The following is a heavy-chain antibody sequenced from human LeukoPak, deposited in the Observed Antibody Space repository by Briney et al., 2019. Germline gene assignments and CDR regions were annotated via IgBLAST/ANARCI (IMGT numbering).Heavy chain of an antibody. CDR3: ARDASLIAVAGAFDY. J-gene: IGHJ4*02. D-gene: IGHD6-19*01. V-gene: IGHV7-4-1*02. CDR2: INTNTGNP. Sequence: GASVKVSCKVSGYTFTSYAMNWVRQAPGQGLEWMGWINTNTGNPTYAQGFTGRFVFSLDTSVSTAYLQISSLKAEDTAVYYCARDASLIAVAGAFDYWGQGTLVTVSS. CDR1: GYTFTSYA.